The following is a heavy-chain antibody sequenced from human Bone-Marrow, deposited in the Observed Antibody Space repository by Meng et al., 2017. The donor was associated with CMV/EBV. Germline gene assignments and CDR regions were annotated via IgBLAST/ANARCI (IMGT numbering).Heavy chain of an antibody. CDR1: GFTFSSYE. CDR3: ARVRLDCSSTSCYYYGMDV. V-gene: IGHV3-48*03. D-gene: IGHD2-2*01. J-gene: IGHJ6*01. Sequence: GGSLRLSCAASGFTFSSYEMNWVRQAPGKGLEWVSYISSSGSTIYYADSVKGRFTISRDNAENSLYLQMNSLRAEDTAVYYCARVRLDCSSTSCYYYGMDVWGQGTTVTVSS. CDR2: ISSSGSTI.